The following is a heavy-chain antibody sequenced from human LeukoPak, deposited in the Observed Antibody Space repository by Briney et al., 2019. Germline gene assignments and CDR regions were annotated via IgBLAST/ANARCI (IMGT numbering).Heavy chain of an antibody. CDR2: ISAYNGKT. Sequence: GASVKLSCKASGYAFTSYGISWVRQAPGQGLEWMRWISAYNGKTNYAQKLQGRVTMTTDTSTSTAYMELRSLRSDDTAVYYCARDPSGVVISNWFDPWGQGTLVTVSS. D-gene: IGHD3-3*01. V-gene: IGHV1-18*01. CDR1: GYAFTSYG. CDR3: ARDPSGVVISNWFDP. J-gene: IGHJ5*02.